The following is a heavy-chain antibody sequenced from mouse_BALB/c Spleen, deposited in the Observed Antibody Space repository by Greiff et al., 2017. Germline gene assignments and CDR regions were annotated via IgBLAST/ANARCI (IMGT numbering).Heavy chain of an antibody. CDR2: IWRGGST. CDR3: AKTPPELAWFAY. Sequence: VHLVESGPSLVQPSQSLSITCTVSGFSLTSYGVHWVRQSPGKGLEWLGVIWRGGSTDYNAAFMSRLSITKDNSKSQVFFKMNSLQADDTAIYYCAKTPPELAWFAYWGQGTLVTVSA. CDR1: GFSLTSYG. J-gene: IGHJ3*01. V-gene: IGHV2-5-1*01.